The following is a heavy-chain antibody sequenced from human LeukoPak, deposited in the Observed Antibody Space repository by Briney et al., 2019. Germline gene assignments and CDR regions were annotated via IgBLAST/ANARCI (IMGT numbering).Heavy chain of an antibody. CDR2: IKQDGSRI. CDR3: AKAGNGYNYGGFV. D-gene: IGHD5-18*01. CDR1: GFSFSDCW. Sequence: PGGSLRLSCSASGFSFSDCWMTWVRQAPGKGLEWVANIKQDGSRIHYVDSVKGRFTISRDNAKNSLYLQMNSLRAEDTAVYYCAKAGNGYNYGGFVWGQGTLVTVSS. J-gene: IGHJ4*02. V-gene: IGHV3-7*05.